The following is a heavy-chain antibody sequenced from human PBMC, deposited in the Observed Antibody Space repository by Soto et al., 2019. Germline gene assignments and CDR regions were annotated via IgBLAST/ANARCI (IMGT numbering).Heavy chain of an antibody. Sequence: PGGSLRRSCAASGFTFSSYGMSCVRQAPGKGLEWFSAISGSGGSTYYADSVKGRFTISRDNSKNTLYLQMNSLRAEDTAVYYCAKKGCLYGDDVERRSWRKVNLVTVSS. CDR1: GFTFSSYG. D-gene: IGHD4-17*01. CDR2: ISGSGGST. J-gene: IGHJ5*02. V-gene: IGHV3-23*01. CDR3: AKKGCLYGDDVERRS.